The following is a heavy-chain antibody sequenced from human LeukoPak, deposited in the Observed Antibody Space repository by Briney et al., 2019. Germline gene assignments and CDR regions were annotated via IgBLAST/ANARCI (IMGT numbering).Heavy chain of an antibody. CDR1: GFTFSSYA. J-gene: IGHJ6*02. V-gene: IGHV3-23*01. CDR2: ISGSGGST. CDR3: AKPLKPQPSYSGGYYGYYYGMGV. D-gene: IGHD1-26*01. Sequence: GGSLRLSCAASGFTFSSYAMSWVRQAPGKGLEWVSAISGSGGSTYYADSVKGRFTISRDNSKNTLYLQMNSLRAEDTAVYYCAKPLKPQPSYSGGYYGYYYGMGVWGQGTTVTVSS.